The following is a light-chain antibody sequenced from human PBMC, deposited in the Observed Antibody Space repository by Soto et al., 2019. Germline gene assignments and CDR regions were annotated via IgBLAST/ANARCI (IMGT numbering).Light chain of an antibody. J-gene: IGLJ2*01. V-gene: IGLV2-11*01. CDR3: CSYAGNYTHAHVV. Sequence: QSALTQPRSVSGSPGQSVTISCTGTSSDVGGYNYVSWYQQHPGKAPKLMIYDVSKRPSGVPDRFSGSKSGNTASLTISGLQAEDEADYYCCSYAGNYTHAHVVFGGGTKLTVL. CDR2: DVS. CDR1: SSDVGGYNY.